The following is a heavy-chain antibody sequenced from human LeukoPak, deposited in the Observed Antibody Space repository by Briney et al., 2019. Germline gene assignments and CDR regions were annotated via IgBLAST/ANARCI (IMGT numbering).Heavy chain of an antibody. V-gene: IGHV4-61*08. CDR2: IYHSGST. D-gene: IGHD1-26*01. CDR1: GDSVDNSDYY. Sequence: SETLSLTCSVSGDSVDNSDYYWSWLRQPPGKELEWIGHIYHSGSTIYSSSLKGRVTISLDMSKNQFSLRLTSGTAADTAVYYCARDQGGGSYRHAFDVWGQGKMVIVSS. CDR3: ARDQGGGSYRHAFDV. J-gene: IGHJ3*01.